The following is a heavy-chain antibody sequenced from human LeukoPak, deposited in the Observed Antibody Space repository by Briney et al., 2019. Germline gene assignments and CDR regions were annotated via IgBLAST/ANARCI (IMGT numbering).Heavy chain of an antibody. D-gene: IGHD2-15*01. V-gene: IGHV3-23*01. CDR2: ITSGFTP. J-gene: IGHJ4*02. CDR3: AKDYSDSRVADVFFEY. Sequence: GGSLRLSCAASGLTSSDYAMSWFRQAPGKGLEWVSGITSGFTPHYADSVKGRFTISRENSKNTFHLQLNSLRAEDTAVYYCAKDYSDSRVADVFFEYWGQGTLVTVSS. CDR1: GLTSSDYA.